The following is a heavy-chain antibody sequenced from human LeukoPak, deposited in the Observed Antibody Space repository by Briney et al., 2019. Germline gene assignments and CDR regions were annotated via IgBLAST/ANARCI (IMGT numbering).Heavy chain of an antibody. CDR2: ISTTGTI. CDR3: ARAPCAGDCYYFDC. V-gene: IGHV3-69-1*01. J-gene: IGHJ4*02. D-gene: IGHD2-21*02. Sequence: KSGGSLRLSCAASGFTFRNYNMNWVRQAPGKGLEWLSYISTTGTIYYADYVKGRFTISRDNAKNLLYLQMNSLRAEDTAVYYCARAPCAGDCYYFDCWGQGTLVTVSS. CDR1: GFTFRNYN.